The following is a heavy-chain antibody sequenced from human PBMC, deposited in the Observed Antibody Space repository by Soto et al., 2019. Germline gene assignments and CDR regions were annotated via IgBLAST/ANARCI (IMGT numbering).Heavy chain of an antibody. D-gene: IGHD6-13*01. Sequence: GRSLSLSCAASGFTFSSYAMHWVCQAPGKGLEWVAVVSYDGSNKYYADSVNGRFTISRDNSKNTLYLQMNSLRAEDTAVYYCARGNGYSSSWFHNWFDPWGQRTLVTVSS. CDR2: VSYDGSNK. V-gene: IGHV3-30-3*01. CDR3: ARGNGYSSSWFHNWFDP. CDR1: GFTFSSYA. J-gene: IGHJ5*02.